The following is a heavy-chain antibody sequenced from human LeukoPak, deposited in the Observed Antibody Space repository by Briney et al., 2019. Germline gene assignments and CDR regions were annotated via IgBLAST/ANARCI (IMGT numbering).Heavy chain of an antibody. D-gene: IGHD2-2*01. CDR2: INPSGGST. CDR1: GYTFTSHY. Sequence: ASVKVSCKASGYTFTSHYMHWVRQAPGQGLEWMGIINPSGGSTSYAQKFQGRVTMTRDMSTSTVYMELSSLRSEDTAVYYCARLQYQLLGGGGEAAFDIWGQGTMVTVSS. V-gene: IGHV1-46*01. J-gene: IGHJ3*02. CDR3: ARLQYQLLGGGGEAAFDI.